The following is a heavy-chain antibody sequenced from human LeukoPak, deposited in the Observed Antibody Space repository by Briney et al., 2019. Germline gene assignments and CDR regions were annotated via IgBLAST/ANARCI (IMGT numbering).Heavy chain of an antibody. CDR3: ARGRYYGMDV. CDR1: GFTFTSYC. CDR2: VNSDGSST. V-gene: IGHV3-74*01. Sequence: GGSLSLSCAVSGFTFTSYCMRLVRQAPGKGLVWVSRVNSDGSSTTYADSVKGRFTISRDNAKNTLYLQMNSLRAEDTAVYYCARGRYYGMDVWGQGTTVTVSS. J-gene: IGHJ6*02.